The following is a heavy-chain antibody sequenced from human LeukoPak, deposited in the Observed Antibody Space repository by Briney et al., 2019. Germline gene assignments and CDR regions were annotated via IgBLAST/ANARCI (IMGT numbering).Heavy chain of an antibody. CDR3: ARDSRHDFWSGYFYTRTHPFDY. CDR2: IIPIFGTA. CDR1: GGTFSSYA. V-gene: IGHV1-69*06. J-gene: IGHJ4*02. Sequence: GASVKVSCKASGGTFSSYAISWVRQAPGQGLEWMGGIIPIFGTANYAQKFQGRVTITADKSTSTAYMELSSLRSEDTAVYYCARDSRHDFWSGYFYTRTHPFDYWGRGTLVTVSS. D-gene: IGHD3-3*01.